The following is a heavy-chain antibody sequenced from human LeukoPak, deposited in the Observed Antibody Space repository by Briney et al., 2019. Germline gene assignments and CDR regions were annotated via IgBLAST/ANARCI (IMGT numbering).Heavy chain of an antibody. CDR3: ARSPRGNSSGWYNWFDP. Sequence: GGSLRLSCVASGFLFSVYGMHWVRQAPGKGLEWVAVIWNDGSNKYYADSVKGRFTISRDNSKNTLYLQMNSPRAEDTAVYYCARSPRGNSSGWYNWFDPWGQGTLVTVSP. J-gene: IGHJ5*02. CDR2: IWNDGSNK. D-gene: IGHD6-19*01. V-gene: IGHV3-33*01. CDR1: GFLFSVYG.